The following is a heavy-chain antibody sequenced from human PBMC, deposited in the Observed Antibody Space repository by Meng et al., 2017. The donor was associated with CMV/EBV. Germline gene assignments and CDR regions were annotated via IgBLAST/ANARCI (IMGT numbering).Heavy chain of an antibody. D-gene: IGHD6-13*01. V-gene: IGHV4-4*02. CDR3: ARAGRQQQLVY. CDR1: GGSVSSSNW. CDR2: IYHSGST. J-gene: IGHJ4*02. Sequence: LTCAGSGGSVSSSNWWSWVRQPPGKGLEWIGEIYHSGSTNYNPTLKSRVTISVDKSKNQFSLKLSSVTAADTAVYYCARAGRQQQLVYWGQGTLVTVSS.